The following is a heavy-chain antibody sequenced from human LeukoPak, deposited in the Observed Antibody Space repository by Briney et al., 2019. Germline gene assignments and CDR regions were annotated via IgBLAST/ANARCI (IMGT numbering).Heavy chain of an antibody. CDR2: ISGGGGGT. D-gene: IGHD6-6*01. Sequence: GGSLRLSCAASGFAFSSYAMGWVRQAPGTGLEWVSSISGGGGGTYYADSVKGRFTISRDNAKNTLYLQMNSLRAEDTAVYYCAKEDSSSSRYYFEYWGQGALVTVSS. CDR3: AKEDSSSSRYYFEY. V-gene: IGHV3-23*01. J-gene: IGHJ4*02. CDR1: GFAFSSYA.